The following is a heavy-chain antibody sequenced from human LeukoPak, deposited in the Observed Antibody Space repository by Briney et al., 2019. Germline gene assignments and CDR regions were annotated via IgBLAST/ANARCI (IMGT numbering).Heavy chain of an antibody. V-gene: IGHV4-59*08. Sequence: SETLSLTCTVSGGSISSYYWGWIRQPPGKGLEGIGYIYYSGSTNYNPSLKSRVTISVDTSKKQLSLKLSSVTAADTAVYYCARQYSSGWNAYAFDIWGQGTMVTVSS. CDR1: GGSISSYY. CDR2: IYYSGST. D-gene: IGHD6-19*01. CDR3: ARQYSSGWNAYAFDI. J-gene: IGHJ3*02.